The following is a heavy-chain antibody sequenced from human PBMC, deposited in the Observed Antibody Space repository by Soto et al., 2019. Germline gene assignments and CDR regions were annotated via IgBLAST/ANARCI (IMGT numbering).Heavy chain of an antibody. J-gene: IGHJ6*02. CDR1: GFTFSSYA. CDR2: ISGSGGST. Sequence: GGSLRLSCAASGFTFSSYAMSWVRQAPGKGLEWVSAISGSGGSTYYADSVKGRFTISRDNSKNTLFLQMNSLRAEDTAVYYCARDCYCVSSSCSFLPDFWGQGTTVTVSS. V-gene: IGHV3-23*01. CDR3: ARDCYCVSSSCSFLPDF. D-gene: IGHD2-2*01.